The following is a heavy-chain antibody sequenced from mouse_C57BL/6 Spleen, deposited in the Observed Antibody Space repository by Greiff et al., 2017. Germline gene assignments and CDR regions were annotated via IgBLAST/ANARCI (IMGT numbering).Heavy chain of an antibody. J-gene: IGHJ3*01. Sequence: QVQLQQSGAELAKPGASVKLSCKASGYTFTSYWMHWVKQRPGQGLEWIGYINPSSGYTKYNQKFKDKATLTAEQSSSTAYMQLSSLTYEDSAVYYCAPYDYDDGAFAYWGQGTLVTVSA. CDR2: INPSSGYT. V-gene: IGHV1-7*01. CDR1: GYTFTSYW. D-gene: IGHD2-4*01. CDR3: APYDYDDGAFAY.